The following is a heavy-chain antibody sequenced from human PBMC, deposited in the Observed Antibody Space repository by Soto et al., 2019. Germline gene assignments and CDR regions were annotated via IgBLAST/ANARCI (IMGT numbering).Heavy chain of an antibody. CDR1: GFTFSSYA. J-gene: IGHJ4*02. CDR3: AREDTAMVLDY. D-gene: IGHD5-18*01. V-gene: IGHV3-64*01. CDR2: ISSNGGST. Sequence: TGGSLRLSCAASGFTFSSYAMHWVRQAPGKGLEYVSAISSNGGSTYYANSVKGRFTISRDNSKNTLYLQMGSLRAEDMAVYYCAREDTAMVLDYWGQGTLVTVSS.